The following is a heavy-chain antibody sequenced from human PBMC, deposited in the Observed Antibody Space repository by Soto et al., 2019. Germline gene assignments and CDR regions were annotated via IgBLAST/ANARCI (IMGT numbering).Heavy chain of an antibody. V-gene: IGHV1-2*02. D-gene: IGHD3-22*01. CDR3: ATCITMIDRYYFDY. CDR2: INPNSGGT. Sequence: ASVKVSCKASGYTFTGYYMHWVRQAPGRGLEWMGWINPNSGGTNYAQKFQGRVTMTRDTSISTAYMELSRLRSDDTAVYYCATCITMIDRYYFDYWGQGTLVTVSS. CDR1: GYTFTGYY. J-gene: IGHJ4*02.